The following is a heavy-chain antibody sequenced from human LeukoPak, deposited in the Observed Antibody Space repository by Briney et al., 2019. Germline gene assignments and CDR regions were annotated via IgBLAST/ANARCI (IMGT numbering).Heavy chain of an antibody. CDR2: ISWNGGSI. V-gene: IGHV3-9*01. D-gene: IGHD1/OR15-1a*01. Sequence: GGSLRLSCAASGFTFDGYAMHWVRQVPGKGLEWVSGISWNGGSIAYADSVKGRFTISRDNAKNSLYLQMNSLRAEDTALYYCAKDNDGGGWNTGIFEYWGQGTLVTVSS. CDR1: GFTFDGYA. J-gene: IGHJ4*02. CDR3: AKDNDGGGWNTGIFEY.